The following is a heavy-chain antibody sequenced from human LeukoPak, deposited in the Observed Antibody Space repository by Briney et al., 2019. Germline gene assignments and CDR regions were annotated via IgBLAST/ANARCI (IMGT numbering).Heavy chain of an antibody. D-gene: IGHD3-3*01. Sequence: SETLSLTCTVSGGSISSGSYYWSWIRQPAGKGLEWIGRIYTSGSTNYNPSLKSRVTISVDTSENQFSLKLSSVTAADTAVYYCAREGVVIPGKDYWGQGTLVTVSS. V-gene: IGHV4-61*02. CDR2: IYTSGST. J-gene: IGHJ4*02. CDR3: AREGVVIPGKDY. CDR1: GGSISSGSYY.